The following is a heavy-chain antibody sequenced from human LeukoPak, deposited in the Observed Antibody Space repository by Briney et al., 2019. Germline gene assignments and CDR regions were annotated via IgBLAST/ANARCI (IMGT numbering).Heavy chain of an antibody. D-gene: IGHD5-12*01. CDR2: IIPILGIA. CDR3: AREREDGYNWDPFDY. J-gene: IGHJ4*02. V-gene: IGHV1-69*04. CDR1: GGTFSSYA. Sequence: ASVKVSCKASGGTFSSYAISWVRQAPGQGLEWMGRIIPILGIANYAQKFQGRVTITADKSTSTAYMELSSLRSEDTAVYYCAREREDGYNWDPFDYWGQGTLVTVSS.